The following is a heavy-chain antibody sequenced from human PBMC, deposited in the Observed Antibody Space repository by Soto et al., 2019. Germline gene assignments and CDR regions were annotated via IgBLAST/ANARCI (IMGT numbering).Heavy chain of an antibody. CDR3: ARGIGGTSDY. V-gene: IGHV4-34*01. J-gene: IGHJ4*02. CDR1: GGPFSGYS. Sequence: QVQLQQWGAGLLKPSETLSLTCAVHGGPFSGYSWSWIRQPPGKGLEWIGEINYSGNTNYTPSLKSRGTISVDTSKKPFSLKLSSVTAADTAVYYCARGIGGTSDYWGQGTLVTVSS. CDR2: INYSGNT. D-gene: IGHD2-15*01.